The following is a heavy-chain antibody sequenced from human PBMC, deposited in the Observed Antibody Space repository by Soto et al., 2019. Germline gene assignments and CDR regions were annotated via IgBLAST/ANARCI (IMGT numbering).Heavy chain of an antibody. D-gene: IGHD5-18*01. V-gene: IGHV4-39*01. CDR3: ARQGIQLWLSWFDP. J-gene: IGHJ5*02. Sequence: QLQLQESGPGLVKPSETLSLTCTVSGGSISSSSYYWGWIRQPPGKRLEWIGSIYYSGSTYYNPSLKSRVTISVDTSKNQFSLKLSSVTAADTAVYYCARQGIQLWLSWFDPWGQGTLVTVSS. CDR1: GGSISSSSYY. CDR2: IYYSGST.